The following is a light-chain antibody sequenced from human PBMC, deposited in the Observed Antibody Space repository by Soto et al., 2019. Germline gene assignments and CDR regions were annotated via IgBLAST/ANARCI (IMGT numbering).Light chain of an antibody. CDR1: ETILYTPNNNNY. V-gene: IGKV4-1*01. J-gene: IGKJ1*01. CDR2: WAS. Sequence: DIVMTQSPDSLAVSLGERATINCKSSETILYTPNNNNYLAWFQKKPGQPPRLLIYWASTRQSGVPDRFSGSGSGTEFNLTISSLRAEDVAVYYCQQYYNTFPTFGQGTKVEIK. CDR3: QQYYNTFPT.